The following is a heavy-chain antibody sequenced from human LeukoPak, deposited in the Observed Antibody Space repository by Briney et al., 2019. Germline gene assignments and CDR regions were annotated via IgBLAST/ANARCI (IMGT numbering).Heavy chain of an antibody. J-gene: IGHJ5*02. CDR2: ISWNSGSI. Sequence: PGRSLRLSCAASGFTFDDYAMHWVRQAPGKGLEWVSGISWNSGSIGYADSVKGRFTISRDNAKNSLYLQMNSLRAEDMALYYCAKGSYSNGGWFDPWGQGTLVTVSS. V-gene: IGHV3-9*03. CDR3: AKGSYSNGGWFDP. D-gene: IGHD2-15*01. CDR1: GFTFDDYA.